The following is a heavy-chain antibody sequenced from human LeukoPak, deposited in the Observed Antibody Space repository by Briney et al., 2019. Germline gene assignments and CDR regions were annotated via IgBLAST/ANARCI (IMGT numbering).Heavy chain of an antibody. CDR3: AHSLWGALPYFDY. J-gene: IGHJ4*02. D-gene: IGHD3-16*01. V-gene: IGHV2-5*02. CDR2: IWDDAK. Sequence: SGPTLVNPTQTLTLTCTFSGFSLSTSGVGVGWIRQPPGKALEWLALIWDDAKRYSPSLKSRLSITKDTSKNQVVLTMTNMDPVDTATYYCAHSLWGALPYFDYWGQGTLVTVSS. CDR1: GFSLSTSGVG.